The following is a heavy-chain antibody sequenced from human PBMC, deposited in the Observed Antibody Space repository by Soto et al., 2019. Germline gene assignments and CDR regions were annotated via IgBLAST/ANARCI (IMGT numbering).Heavy chain of an antibody. CDR3: ARVGALGSSSCFDY. V-gene: IGHV4-34*01. CDR2: INHSGST. Sequence: QVQLQQWGAGLLKPSETLSLTCAVYGGSFSGYYWSWIRQPPGKGLEWIGEINHSGSTNYNPSLKSRVTISVDTSKNHLSLKLSSVTAAHTAVYYCARVGALGSSSCFDYWGQGTLVTVSS. J-gene: IGHJ4*02. CDR1: GGSFSGYY. D-gene: IGHD6-13*01.